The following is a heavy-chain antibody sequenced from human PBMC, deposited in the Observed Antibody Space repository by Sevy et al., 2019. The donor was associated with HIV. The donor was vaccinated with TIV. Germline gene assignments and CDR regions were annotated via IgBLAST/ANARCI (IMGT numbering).Heavy chain of an antibody. CDR1: GFTFSNYW. CDR3: ARDCSSTTCLWGLDF. Sequence: GGSLRLSCAASGFTFSNYWMSWVRQAPGTGLEWVATIKKDGTEKYYVDSVRGRFTMSRDNAKNSLYLQMNSLRVEDTALYYCARDCSSTTCLWGLDFWGQRTTVTVSS. J-gene: IGHJ6*02. V-gene: IGHV3-7*03. CDR2: IKKDGTEK. D-gene: IGHD2-2*01.